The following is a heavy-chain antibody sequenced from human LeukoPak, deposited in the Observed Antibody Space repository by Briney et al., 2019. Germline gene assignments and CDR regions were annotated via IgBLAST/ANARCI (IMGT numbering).Heavy chain of an antibody. CDR1: GFTVSSNY. D-gene: IGHD6-13*01. Sequence: GGSLRLSCAASGFTVSSNYMSWVRQAPGKGLEWVSVIFSGGDTYYADSVKGRFTISRDNSKNTLYLQMNSLRAEDTAVYYCARATSGSWFGDFWGQGTLVTVSS. CDR2: IFSGGDT. CDR3: ARATSGSWFGDF. V-gene: IGHV3-53*01. J-gene: IGHJ4*02.